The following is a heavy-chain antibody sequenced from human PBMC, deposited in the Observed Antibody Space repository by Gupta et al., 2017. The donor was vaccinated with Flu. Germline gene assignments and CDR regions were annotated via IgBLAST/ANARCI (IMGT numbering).Heavy chain of an antibody. CDR2: INGDGSYA. CDR1: GFTFSSYW. CDR3: TRGTSAAYSTPVGEY. Sequence: VQLVESGGGLVQPGGSLRLSCAVSGFTFSSYWMHWVRQAPGKGLEWVSRINGDGSYADYADSVKGRFTFSRDNAKNTLFLQMNSLRAEDSAVYYCTRGTSAAYSTPVGEYWGQGTLVTVSS. J-gene: IGHJ4*02. V-gene: IGHV3-74*01. D-gene: IGHD5-12*01.